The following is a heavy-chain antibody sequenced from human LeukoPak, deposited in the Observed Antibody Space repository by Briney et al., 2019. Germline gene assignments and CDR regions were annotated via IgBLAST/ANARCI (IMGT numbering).Heavy chain of an antibody. Sequence: PGGSLRLSCAASGFTFNTYTMNWVRQAPGKVLEWVSYISGSSGIIDYADSVRGRFTISRDNSKNTLYLQMNSLRAEDTAVYYCAKSYDFWSGYYTDYYYYGMDVWGQGTTVTVSS. D-gene: IGHD3-3*01. V-gene: IGHV3-48*01. CDR1: GFTFNTYT. CDR3: AKSYDFWSGYYTDYYYYGMDV. J-gene: IGHJ6*02. CDR2: ISGSSGII.